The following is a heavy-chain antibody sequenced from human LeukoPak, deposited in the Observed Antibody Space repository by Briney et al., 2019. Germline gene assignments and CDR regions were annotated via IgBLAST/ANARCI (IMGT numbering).Heavy chain of an antibody. V-gene: IGHV3-9*01. CDR3: AKDPGHCTSMFCYTNY. CDR2: ISWNSGSI. CDR1: GFTFDDYA. J-gene: IGHJ4*02. D-gene: IGHD2-2*02. Sequence: GRSLRLSCAASGFTFDDYAMHWVRQAPGKGLEWVSGISWNSGSIGYADSVKGRFTIPRDNAKNLLYSEMNSLRVEDTAIYYCAKDPGHCTSMFCYTNYWGQGTLVTVSS.